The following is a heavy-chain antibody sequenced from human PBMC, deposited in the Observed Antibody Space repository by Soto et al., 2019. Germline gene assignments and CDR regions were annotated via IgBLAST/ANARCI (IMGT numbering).Heavy chain of an antibody. CDR2: IYHSGST. Sequence: QVQLQESGPGPVKPSGTLSLTCAVSGGSISSSNWWRWVRQPPGKGLEWIGEIYHSGSTNYNPSHKSRVTISVDQANNQLSLKLSSVTAADTAVYYCAREEFRLYGDSYYYYYYGMDVWGQGTTVTVSS. V-gene: IGHV4-4*02. D-gene: IGHD4-17*01. CDR1: GGSISSSNW. J-gene: IGHJ6*02. CDR3: AREEFRLYGDSYYYYYYGMDV.